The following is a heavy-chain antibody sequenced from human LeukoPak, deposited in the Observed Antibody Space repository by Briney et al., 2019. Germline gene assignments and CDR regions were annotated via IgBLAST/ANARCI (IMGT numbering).Heavy chain of an antibody. Sequence: PSETLSLTCAVSGYSISSGYYWGWIRQPPGKGLEWIGSVYHSGSTYYNPSLKSRVTISVDTSKNHFSLNLSSVTAADTAVYYCARDNVVVVTATPTGGLDPWGKGTLVTVSS. J-gene: IGHJ5*02. CDR3: ARDNVVVVTATPTGGLDP. D-gene: IGHD2-15*01. V-gene: IGHV4-38-2*02. CDR1: GYSISSGYY. CDR2: VYHSGST.